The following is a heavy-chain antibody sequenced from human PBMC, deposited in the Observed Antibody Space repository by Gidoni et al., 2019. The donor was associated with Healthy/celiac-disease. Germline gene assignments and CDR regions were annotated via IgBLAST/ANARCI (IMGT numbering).Heavy chain of an antibody. V-gene: IGHV4-38-2*01. CDR3: ARVSPAVPAALAWFDP. CDR1: GYSLRSGYY. J-gene: IGHJ5*02. D-gene: IGHD2-2*01. Sequence: QVQLQESGPGLVKPSETLSLTCAVSGYSLRSGYYWGWIRQPPGKGLEWIGSIYHSGSTYYNPSLKSRVTISVDTSKNQFSLKLSSVTAADTAVYYCARVSPAVPAALAWFDPWGQGTLVTVSS. CDR2: IYHSGST.